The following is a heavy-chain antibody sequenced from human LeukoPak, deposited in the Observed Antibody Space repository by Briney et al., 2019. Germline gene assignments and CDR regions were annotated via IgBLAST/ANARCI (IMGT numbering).Heavy chain of an antibody. CDR3: ARDKYGGNSNAFDI. D-gene: IGHD4-23*01. Sequence: PGGSLRLSCAASGFTFSNYWMHWVRQFPGKGLVWVSRIGTEGSTTTYADYVKGRFTISRDNAKNTLYLQMNSLRAEDTAVYYCARDKYGGNSNAFDIWGQGTLVTVSS. CDR2: IGTEGSTT. CDR1: GFTFSNYW. J-gene: IGHJ3*02. V-gene: IGHV3-74*01.